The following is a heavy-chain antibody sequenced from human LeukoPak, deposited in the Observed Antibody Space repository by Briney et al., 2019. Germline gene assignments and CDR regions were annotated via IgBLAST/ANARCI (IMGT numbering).Heavy chain of an antibody. J-gene: IGHJ4*02. CDR3: ARTTVVTPFDY. V-gene: IGHV4-34*01. CDR1: GGSFSGYY. D-gene: IGHD4-23*01. Sequence: SETLSLTCAVYGGSFSGYYWSWIRRPPGKGLEWIGEINHSGSTNYNPSLKSRVTISVDTSKNQFSLKLSSVTAADTAVYYCARTTVVTPFDYWGQGTLVTVSS. CDR2: INHSGST.